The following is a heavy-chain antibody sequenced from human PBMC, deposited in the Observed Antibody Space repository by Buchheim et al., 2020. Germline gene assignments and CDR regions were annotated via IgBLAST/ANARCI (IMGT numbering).Heavy chain of an antibody. J-gene: IGHJ4*02. CDR1: GFTFSTYA. CDR2: ISSGGTEI. CDR3: AKGPTGGPPYYFDY. V-gene: IGHV3-23*01. D-gene: IGHD2-8*02. Sequence: EVQLLESGGGLVQPGVSLRLSCAASGFTFSTYAMNWVRQAPGKGLEWVSTISSGGTEIRYADSVKGRFTISRDDSKNTRYLQVDSLRADDSAIYYCAKGPTGGPPYYFDYWGQGTL.